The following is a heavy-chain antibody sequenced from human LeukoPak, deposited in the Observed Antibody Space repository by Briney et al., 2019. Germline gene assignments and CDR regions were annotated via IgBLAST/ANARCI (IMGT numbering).Heavy chain of an antibody. CDR3: ARDSGSYLQPTDY. D-gene: IGHD1-26*01. J-gene: IGHJ4*02. CDR2: ITANGGST. CDR1: GFTFSTYA. V-gene: IGHV3-23*01. Sequence: PGGSLRLSCAASGFTFSTYAMTWVRQAPGKELEWVSSITANGGSTYYADSVKGRFTISRDNSKNTLYLQMNSLRADDTAVYHCARDSGSYLQPTDYWGQGTLVTVSS.